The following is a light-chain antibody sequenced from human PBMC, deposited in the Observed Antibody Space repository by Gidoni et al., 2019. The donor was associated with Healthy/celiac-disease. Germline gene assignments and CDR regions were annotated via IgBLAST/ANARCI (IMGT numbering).Light chain of an antibody. CDR1: QSISSW. J-gene: IGKJ1*01. CDR2: KAS. CDR3: KQYNSYSGT. Sequence: DIQMTQSPSTLSASVGDRVTITFRASQSISSWLAWYQQKPGKAPKLLIYKASSLESGVPSRFSGSGSGTEFTLTISSLQPDDFATYYCKQYNSYSGTFGQXTKVEIK. V-gene: IGKV1-5*03.